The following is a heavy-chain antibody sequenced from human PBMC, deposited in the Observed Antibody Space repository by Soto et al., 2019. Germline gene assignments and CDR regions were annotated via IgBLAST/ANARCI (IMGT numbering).Heavy chain of an antibody. V-gene: IGHV3-30*03. D-gene: IGHD2-2*01. J-gene: IGHJ4*02. CDR3: XXXXXXXXXQLEY. Sequence: QVQLEESGGGVVQPGRSLRLSCVASGFSFNSFGMHWVRQAPGKGLEWLTIISYDGSTQNYAQSVRGRFTISRDNSKNTLYLQMNSLRIEDXAXXXXXXXXXXXXXQLEYWGQGTLVTVSA. CDR1: GFSFNSFG. CDR2: ISYDGSTQ.